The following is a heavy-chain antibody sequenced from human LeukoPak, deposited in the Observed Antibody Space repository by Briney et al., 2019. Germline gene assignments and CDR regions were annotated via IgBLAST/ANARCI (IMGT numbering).Heavy chain of an antibody. CDR1: GFTVSRYR. D-gene: IGHD3-22*01. CDR2: INVEGNYI. Sequence: PGKSLRLSCAASGFTVSRYRMHWVRQAPGKGLVWVARINVEGNYIDYAESVKGRFTISRDSAKNTLYLQMNSVRAEDTAVYSCARDLTGPYDHWGQGTLVTVSS. CDR3: ARDLTGPYDH. V-gene: IGHV3-74*01. J-gene: IGHJ4*02.